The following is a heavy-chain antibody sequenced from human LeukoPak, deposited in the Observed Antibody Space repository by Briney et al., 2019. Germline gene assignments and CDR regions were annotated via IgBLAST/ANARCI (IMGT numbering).Heavy chain of an antibody. Sequence: SETLSLTCTASGGSISSSSYYWGWIRQPPGKGLEWIGSIYYSGSTYYNPSLKSRVTISVDTSKNQFSLKLSSVTAADTAVYYCARRYLSAADPFDYWGQGTLVTVSS. CDR3: ARRYLSAADPFDY. CDR1: GGSISSSSYY. CDR2: IYYSGST. V-gene: IGHV4-39*01. D-gene: IGHD2-2*01. J-gene: IGHJ4*02.